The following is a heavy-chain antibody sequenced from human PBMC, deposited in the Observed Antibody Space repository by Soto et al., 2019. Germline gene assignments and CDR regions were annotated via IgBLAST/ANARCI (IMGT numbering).Heavy chain of an antibody. CDR3: ARAWMYYYDSSGSYYFDY. J-gene: IGHJ4*02. CDR1: GGSISSGDYY. Sequence: SETLSLTCTVSGGSISSGDYYWSWIRQPPGKGLEWIGYIYYSGSTYYNQSLKSRVTISVDTSKNQFSLKLSSVTAADTAVYYCARAWMYYYDSSGSYYFDYWGQGTLVTVSS. V-gene: IGHV4-30-4*01. CDR2: IYYSGST. D-gene: IGHD3-22*01.